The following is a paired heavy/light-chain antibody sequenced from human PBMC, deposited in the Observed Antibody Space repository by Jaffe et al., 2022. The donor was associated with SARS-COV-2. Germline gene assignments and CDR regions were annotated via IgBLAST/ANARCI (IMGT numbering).Heavy chain of an antibody. CDR3: ARDNDASGVGSFDS. Sequence: QVQLQESGPGLVKPSQTLSLTCTVSGGSISSGGYHWNWIRQHPGRGLEWIGYIYNSGITNYNASLRSRVTISVDTSTNELSLILTSVTAADTAVYYCARDNDASGVGSFDSWGQGTLVSVSS. V-gene: IGHV4-31*03. CDR2: IYNSGIT. CDR1: GGSISSGGYH. D-gene: IGHD3-10*01. J-gene: IGHJ4*02.
Light chain of an antibody. Sequence: DIVMTQSPDSLAVSLGERATINCKSSQSVLYSSNNKNYLTWYQQKPGQPPKLLIYWASTRESGVPDRFSGSGSGTDFTLTISSLQAEDVAVYYCQQYYDTPYTFGQGTKLDIK. V-gene: IGKV4-1*01. CDR3: QQYYDTPYT. CDR1: QSVLYSSNNKNY. CDR2: WAS. J-gene: IGKJ2*01.